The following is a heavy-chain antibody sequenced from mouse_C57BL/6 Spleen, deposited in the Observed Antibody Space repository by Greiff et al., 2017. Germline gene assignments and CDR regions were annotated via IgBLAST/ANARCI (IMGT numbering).Heavy chain of an antibody. Sequence: VQLQQPGAELVKPGASVKVSCKASGYTFTSYWMHWVKQRPGQGLEWIGRIHPSDSDTNYNQKFKGKATLTVDKSSSTAYMQLSSLTSEDSAVXDCERRGIYYEYDDAMDYWGQGTSVTVSS. D-gene: IGHD2-4*01. J-gene: IGHJ4*01. CDR3: ERRGIYYEYDDAMDY. V-gene: IGHV1-74*01. CDR2: IHPSDSDT. CDR1: GYTFTSYW.